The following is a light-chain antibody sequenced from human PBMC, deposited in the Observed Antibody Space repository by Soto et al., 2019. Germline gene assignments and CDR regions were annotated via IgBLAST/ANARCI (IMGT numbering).Light chain of an antibody. V-gene: IGLV1-51*01. CDR2: DNN. CDR3: GTWDSSLGAVV. Sequence: QSVLTQPPSVSAAPGQKVTISCSGSSSNVGNNYVSWYQQLPGTAPKLLIYDNNKRASGIPDRFSGSKSGTSATLGITGLQLGDEGDYYCGTWDSSLGAVVFGGGTKLTVL. CDR1: SSNVGNNY. J-gene: IGLJ3*02.